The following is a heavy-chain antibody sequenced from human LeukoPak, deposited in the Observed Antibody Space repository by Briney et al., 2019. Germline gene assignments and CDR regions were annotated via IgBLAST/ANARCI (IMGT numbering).Heavy chain of an antibody. CDR3: ARSSPAIRGVIITYYFDY. J-gene: IGHJ4*02. Sequence: SETLSLTCTVSGGSISSYYWSWIRQPPGKGLEWIGYIYYSGSTNYNPSLKSRVTISVDRSKNQFSLKLSSVTAADTAVYYCARSSPAIRGVIITYYFDYWGQGTLVTVSS. D-gene: IGHD3-10*01. CDR1: GGSISSYY. V-gene: IGHV4-59*12. CDR2: IYYSGST.